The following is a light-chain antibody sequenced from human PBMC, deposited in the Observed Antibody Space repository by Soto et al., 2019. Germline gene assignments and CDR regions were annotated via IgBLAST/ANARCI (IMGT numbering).Light chain of an antibody. CDR3: QLRSDWPPTYT. V-gene: IGKV3-11*01. Sequence: EIVLTQSPATLSLSPGTGATLSCRASQIVTSSLAWYQQRPGQAPRLLIYDTFTRATGIPARFSAKGAGTDFTLTIGSLEPEDSAVYFCQLRSDWPPTYTFGQGNKLE. CDR2: DTF. CDR1: QIVTSS. J-gene: IGKJ2*01.